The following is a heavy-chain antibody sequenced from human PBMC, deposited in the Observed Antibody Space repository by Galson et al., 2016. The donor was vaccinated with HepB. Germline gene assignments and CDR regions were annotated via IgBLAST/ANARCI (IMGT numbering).Heavy chain of an antibody. V-gene: IGHV1-18*01. CDR1: GYSFTTHG. D-gene: IGHD6-19*01. CDR3: ARDSNIAVAAQGSFDY. J-gene: IGHJ4*02. CDR2: ISAYTGNT. Sequence: SVKVSCKASGYSFTTHGFSWVRLAPGHGLEWMGWISAYTGNTKFAQKFQGRVTMSTDTSTSTAYMELRSLRSDDTAVYYCARDSNIAVAAQGSFDYWGQGTLVTVSS.